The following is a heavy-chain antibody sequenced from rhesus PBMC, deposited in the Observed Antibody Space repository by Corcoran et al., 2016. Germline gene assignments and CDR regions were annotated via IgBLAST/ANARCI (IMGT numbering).Heavy chain of an antibody. V-gene: IGHV4-143*01. J-gene: IGHJ5-2*02. CDR1: GGSISGPFY. CDR2: VNGPYGFT. Sequence: QVQLQESGPGLVKPSETLSLTCFVSGGSISGPFYWTWIRQSPWRGREWIGGVNGPYGFTNSTPSLRSRVTISRDTPNNRFSMKLISMTAADPAAYFCARRGDYSADRFKDSLYSWGRGLLVTVSS. D-gene: IGHD3-16*01. CDR3: ARRGDYSADRFKDSLYS.